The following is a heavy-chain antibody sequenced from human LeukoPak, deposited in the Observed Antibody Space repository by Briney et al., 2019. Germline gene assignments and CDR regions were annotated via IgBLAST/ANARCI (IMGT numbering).Heavy chain of an antibody. V-gene: IGHV4-30-4*08. Sequence: NPSETLSLTCTVSSGSIRDYYWNWIRQPPGKGLEWIGYIYYSGSTYYNPSLKSRVTISVDTSKNQFSLKLSSVTAADTAVYYCARVVTMIVRFDPWGQGTLVTVPS. CDR3: ARVVTMIVRFDP. CDR1: SGSIRDYY. J-gene: IGHJ5*02. CDR2: IYYSGST. D-gene: IGHD3-22*01.